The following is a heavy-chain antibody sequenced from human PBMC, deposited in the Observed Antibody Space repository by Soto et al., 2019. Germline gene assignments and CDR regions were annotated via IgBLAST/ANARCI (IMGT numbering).Heavy chain of an antibody. Sequence: PSETLSLTCTVSGGSISSYYWSWIRQPPGKGLEWIGYIYYSGSTNYNPSLKSRVTISVDTSKNQFSLKLSSVTAADTAVYYCAREYCSGGSCYSGYNWFDPWGQGTLVTVSS. J-gene: IGHJ5*02. D-gene: IGHD2-15*01. CDR2: IYYSGST. CDR1: GGSISSYY. V-gene: IGHV4-59*01. CDR3: AREYCSGGSCYSGYNWFDP.